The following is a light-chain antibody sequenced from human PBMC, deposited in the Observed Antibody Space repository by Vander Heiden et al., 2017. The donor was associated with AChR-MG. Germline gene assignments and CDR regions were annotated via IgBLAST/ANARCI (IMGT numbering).Light chain of an antibody. J-gene: IGKJ4*01. Sequence: DIVLTHSPDSPAVSLGERATINCKSSQSVLCSSNSKNYLAWYQQKPGQPPKLLIYWASTRESGVPDRFSGSGSGTDFTLTVSSLQAEDVAVYYCQQYYSTPHTFGGGTKVEIK. CDR1: QSVLCSSNSKNY. CDR2: WAS. CDR3: QQYYSTPHT. V-gene: IGKV4-1*01.